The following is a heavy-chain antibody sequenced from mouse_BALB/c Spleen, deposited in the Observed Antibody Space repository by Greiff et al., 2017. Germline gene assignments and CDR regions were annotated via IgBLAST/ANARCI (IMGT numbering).Heavy chain of an antibody. J-gene: IGHJ2*01. V-gene: IGHV1-69*02. CDR3: ARGYGNYVGRFDY. CDR1: GYTFTSYW. Sequence: QVQLQQPGAELVKPGAPVKLSCKASGYTFTSYWMNWVKQRPGRGLEWIGRIDPSDSETHYNQKFKDKATLTVDKSSSTAYIQLSSLTSEDSAVYYCARGYGNYVGRFDYWGQGTTLTVSS. D-gene: IGHD2-1*01. CDR2: IDPSDSET.